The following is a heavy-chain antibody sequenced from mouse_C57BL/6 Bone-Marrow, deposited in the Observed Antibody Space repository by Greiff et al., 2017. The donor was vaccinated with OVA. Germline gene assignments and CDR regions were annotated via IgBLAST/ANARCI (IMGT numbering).Heavy chain of an antibody. Sequence: EVQVVESGGGLVQPGESLKLSCESNEYEFPSHDMSWVRKTPEKRLELVAAINSDGGSTYYPDTMERRFIISRDNTKKTLYLQMSSLRSEDTALYYCARRGGDDYDVDWYFDVWGTGTTVTVSS. CDR2: INSDGGST. D-gene: IGHD2-4*01. CDR1: EYEFPSHD. V-gene: IGHV5-2*01. CDR3: ARRGGDDYDVDWYFDV. J-gene: IGHJ1*03.